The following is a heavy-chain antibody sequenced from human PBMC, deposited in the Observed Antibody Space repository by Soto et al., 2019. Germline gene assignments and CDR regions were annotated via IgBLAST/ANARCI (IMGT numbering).Heavy chain of an antibody. V-gene: IGHV1-18*01. J-gene: IGHJ6*01. CDR2: ISAYNGNT. CDR1: GYTFTSYG. CDR3: ARDRGAYGMDV. Sequence: QVQLVQSGAEVKKPGASVKVSCKASGYTFTSYGISWVRQAPGQGLEWMGWISAYNGNTNYAQKLQGRLTMTPDTSPSTAYRELRSLRSDDTAVYYCARDRGAYGMDVWGQGTTVTVSS.